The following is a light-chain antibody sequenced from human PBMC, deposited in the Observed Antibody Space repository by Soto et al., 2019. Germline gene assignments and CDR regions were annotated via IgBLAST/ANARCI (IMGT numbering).Light chain of an antibody. Sequence: IVLTQSPATLSVSPWERATLSCRASQSVSSNLAWYQQKPGQAPSLLIYGASTRATGVPARFSGSGSGTEFTLTISSLQSEDFAVYYCHQYNFWPTFGQGTKVDIK. J-gene: IGKJ1*01. V-gene: IGKV3-15*01. CDR2: GAS. CDR3: HQYNFWPT. CDR1: QSVSSN.